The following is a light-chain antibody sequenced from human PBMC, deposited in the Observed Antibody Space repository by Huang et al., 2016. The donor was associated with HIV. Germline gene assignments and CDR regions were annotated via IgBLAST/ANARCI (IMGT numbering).Light chain of an antibody. V-gene: IGKV3-11*01. CDR1: QSVSSY. J-gene: IGKJ3*01. CDR2: DAS. CDR3: QQRSNWPPEVT. Sequence: EIVLTQSPATLSLSPGERATLSCRASQSVSSYLAWYQEKPGQAPRLLIYDASNWATGIPARFSGNGSGTDFTLTISSLEPEDFAVYYCQQRSNWPPEVTFGPGTKVDIK.